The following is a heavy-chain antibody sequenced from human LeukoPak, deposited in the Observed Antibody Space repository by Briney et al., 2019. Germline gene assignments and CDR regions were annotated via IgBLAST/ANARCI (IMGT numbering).Heavy chain of an antibody. V-gene: IGHV3-30*04. CDR3: ARERCSSTSCRRNPDY. J-gene: IGHJ4*02. Sequence: GRSLRLSCAASGFTFSSYAMHWVRQAPGKGLEWVAVISYDGSNKYYADSVKGRFTISRDNSKNTLYLQMNSLRAEDTAVYYCARERCSSTSCRRNPDYWGRGTLVTVSS. CDR2: ISYDGSNK. D-gene: IGHD2-2*01. CDR1: GFTFSSYA.